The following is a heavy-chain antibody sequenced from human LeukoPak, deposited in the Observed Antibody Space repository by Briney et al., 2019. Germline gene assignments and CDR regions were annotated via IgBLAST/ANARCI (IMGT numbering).Heavy chain of an antibody. Sequence: GGSLRLSCAVSVFTFDDYAMHWGRQAPGKGLGWVSRISGDGGSTYYADSVKGRFTISRDNSKNSLYLQMNSLRTEDTALYYCAKDPLGFDYWGQGTLVTVSS. CDR2: ISGDGGST. D-gene: IGHD3-16*01. V-gene: IGHV3-43*02. J-gene: IGHJ4*02. CDR1: VFTFDDYA. CDR3: AKDPLGFDY.